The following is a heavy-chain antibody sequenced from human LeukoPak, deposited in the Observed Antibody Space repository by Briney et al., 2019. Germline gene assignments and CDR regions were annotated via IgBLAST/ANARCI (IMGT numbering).Heavy chain of an antibody. D-gene: IGHD2-2*01. CDR1: GGSISSYY. CDR2: IYYSGST. V-gene: IGHV4-59*01. Sequence: SETLSLTCTVSGGSISSYYWSWIRQPPGKGLEWIGYIYYSGSTNYNPSLKSRVTISVDTSKNQFSLKLSSVTAADTAVYYCARDSGYCSSTSCPYYYYYGMDVWGQGTTVTASS. J-gene: IGHJ6*02. CDR3: ARDSGYCSSTSCPYYYYYGMDV.